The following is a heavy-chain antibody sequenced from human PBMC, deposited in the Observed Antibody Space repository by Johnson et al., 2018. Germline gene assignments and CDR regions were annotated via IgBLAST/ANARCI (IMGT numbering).Heavy chain of an antibody. J-gene: IGHJ6*02. Sequence: VQLVQSGGGLIQPGGSLRLSCAASGFTVSSNYMSWVRQAPGKGLEWVSVIYSGGSTYYADSVKGRFTISRDNSTNPLYLHMNSRRAEDPAVDYYASPVYYSCGKDGGGQGTTVIVSS. CDR1: GFTVSSNY. CDR3: ASPVYYSCGKDG. CDR2: IYSGGST. V-gene: IGHV3-53*01.